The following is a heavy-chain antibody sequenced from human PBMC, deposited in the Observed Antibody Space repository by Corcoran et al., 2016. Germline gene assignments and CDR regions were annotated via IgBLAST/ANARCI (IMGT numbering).Heavy chain of an antibody. Sequence: QVHLVQSGAAVKKHGSSVKVTFKASGGTFSSYSISWVRQAPGQGLEWMGGIIPIFGTANYAQKFQGRVTITADESTSTTYMELSSLSSEDTAVYYCARSTSRATLIADYWGQGTLVTVSS. D-gene: IGHD3-22*01. CDR1: GGTFSSYS. V-gene: IGHV1-69*01. J-gene: IGHJ4*02. CDR2: IIPIFGTA. CDR3: ARSTSRATLIADY.